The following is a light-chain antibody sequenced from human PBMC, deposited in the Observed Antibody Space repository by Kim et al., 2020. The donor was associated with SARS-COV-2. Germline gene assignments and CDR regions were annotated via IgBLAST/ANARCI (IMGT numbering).Light chain of an antibody. CDR1: QSIKNS. CDR3: KQYYSNPWT. V-gene: IGKV1-16*02. J-gene: IGKJ1*01. Sequence: SASVGDSVTITRRAGQSIKNSLGWFQQKPGNAPKSLIYAAPSLQSGVPSEFSGSPSRTEFTLTFSSLQPQDFATYYGKQYYSNPWTFGQGTKLEI. CDR2: AAP.